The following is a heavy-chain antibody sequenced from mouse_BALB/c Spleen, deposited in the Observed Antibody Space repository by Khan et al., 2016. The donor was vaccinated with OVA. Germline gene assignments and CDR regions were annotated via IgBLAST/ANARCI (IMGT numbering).Heavy chain of an antibody. CDR2: INPRNGGS. Sequence: VQLQESGAELVKPGASVKLSCKASGYTFTAYYMYWVKQRPGQGLEWIGEINPRNGGSNFNEKFKSKATLTVDKYSSTAYMQLSSLTSEDSAVYYCTRSGYGSFVYWGQGTLVTVSA. V-gene: IGHV1S81*02. CDR3: TRSGYGSFVY. D-gene: IGHD2-2*01. J-gene: IGHJ3*01. CDR1: GYTFTAYY.